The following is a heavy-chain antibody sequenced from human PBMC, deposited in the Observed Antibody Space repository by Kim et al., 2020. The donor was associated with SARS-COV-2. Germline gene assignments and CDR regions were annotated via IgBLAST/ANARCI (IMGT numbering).Heavy chain of an antibody. CDR2: TYYRSKWYN. Sequence: SQTLSLTCAISGDSVSSNSATWNWVRQSPSRGLEWLGXTYYRSKWYNDYAVSVKSRITIXXDTSKNQFSLQLNSMTPEAPAMYYXVREXVVRXXTGGMDVWGQGTTVTVSS. CDR3: VREXVVRXXTGGMDV. J-gene: IGHJ6*02. CDR1: GDSVSSNSAT. V-gene: IGHV6-1*01. D-gene: IGHD3-22*01.